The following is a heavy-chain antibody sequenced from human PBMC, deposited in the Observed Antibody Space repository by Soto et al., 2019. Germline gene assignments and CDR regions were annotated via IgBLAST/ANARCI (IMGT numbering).Heavy chain of an antibody. Sequence: QVQLVESGGGVVQPGRSLRLSCAASGFTFSSYGMHWVRQAPGKGLEWVAVIWYDGSNKYYADSVKGRFTISRDNXKXTXXLQMNSLRAEDTAVYYCARDLVGYCSGGSCLPVDYWGQGTLVTVSS. J-gene: IGHJ4*02. CDR3: ARDLVGYCSGGSCLPVDY. V-gene: IGHV3-33*01. D-gene: IGHD2-15*01. CDR2: IWYDGSNK. CDR1: GFTFSSYG.